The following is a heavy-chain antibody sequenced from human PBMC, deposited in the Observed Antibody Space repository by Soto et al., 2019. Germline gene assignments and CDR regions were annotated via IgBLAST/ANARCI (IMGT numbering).Heavy chain of an antibody. CDR1: GGTFSSYA. CDR2: IIPIFGTA. J-gene: IGHJ4*02. V-gene: IGHV1-69*01. D-gene: IGHD5-12*01. Sequence: QVQLVQSGAEVKKPGSSVKVSCKASGGTFSSYAISWVRQAPGQGLEWMGGIIPIFGTANYAQKFQGIVTITADESTSSANMELSSLRSEDTAVYYCARVRGLRLHQASFDYWGQGTLVTVSS. CDR3: ARVRGLRLHQASFDY.